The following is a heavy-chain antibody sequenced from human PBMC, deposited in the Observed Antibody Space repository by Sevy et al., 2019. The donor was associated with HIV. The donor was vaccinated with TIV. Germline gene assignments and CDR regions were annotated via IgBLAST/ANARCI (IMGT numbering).Heavy chain of an antibody. V-gene: IGHV3-21*01. CDR3: AGDHVVPDTTDYVDYGMDV. CDR2: ISSSTYI. CDR1: GFTIRTYN. J-gene: IGHJ6*02. D-gene: IGHD2-15*01. Sequence: GGSLRLSCAASGFTIRTYNMNWVRQAPGKGLEWVSSISSSTYIYYADSVKGRFNISGDNARNSLYLQVSSLRAEDTPVYYCAGDHVVPDTTDYVDYGMDVWDQGTTVTVSS.